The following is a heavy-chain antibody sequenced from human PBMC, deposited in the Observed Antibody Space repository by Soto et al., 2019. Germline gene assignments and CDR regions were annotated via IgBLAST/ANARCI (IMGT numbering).Heavy chain of an antibody. Sequence: GGSLRLSCAASGFTFSSYSMNWVRQAPGKGLEWVSSISSSSSYIYYADSVKGRFTISRDNAKNSLYLQMNSLRAEDTAVYYCARAKLRFRPLYFDYWGQGTLVTVS. CDR3: ARAKLRFRPLYFDY. CDR2: ISSSSSYI. V-gene: IGHV3-21*01. CDR1: GFTFSSYS. D-gene: IGHD5-12*01. J-gene: IGHJ4*02.